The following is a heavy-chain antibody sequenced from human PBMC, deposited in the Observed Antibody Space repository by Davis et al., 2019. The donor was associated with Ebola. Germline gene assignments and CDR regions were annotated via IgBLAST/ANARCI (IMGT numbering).Heavy chain of an antibody. D-gene: IGHD3-3*01. CDR3: ARESYGLWSGYYTVGFDY. J-gene: IGHJ4*02. Sequence: GGSLRLSCAASGFTFSSYSMNWVRQAPGKGLEWVSYISSSSSTIYYADSVKGRFNISRDNAKTSLYLQMNRLRDEDTAVYYCARESYGLWSGYYTVGFDYWGQGTLVTVSS. CDR1: GFTFSSYS. V-gene: IGHV3-48*02. CDR2: ISSSSSTI.